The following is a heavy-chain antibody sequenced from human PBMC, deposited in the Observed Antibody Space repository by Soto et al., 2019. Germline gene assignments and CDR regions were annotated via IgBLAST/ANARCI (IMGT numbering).Heavy chain of an antibody. CDR1: GYTFSTYA. CDR3: ARGKGMEENYYYYGMDV. J-gene: IGHJ6*02. CDR2: INGGNGHT. D-gene: IGHD1-1*01. Sequence: KVSCKASGYTFSTYALHWVRQAPGQGLEWMGWINGGNGHTRYSQKFKDRVTISRDTPASTAYMELSGLRSEDTAVYYCARGKGMEENYYYYGMDVWGQGTTVTVSS. V-gene: IGHV1-3*01.